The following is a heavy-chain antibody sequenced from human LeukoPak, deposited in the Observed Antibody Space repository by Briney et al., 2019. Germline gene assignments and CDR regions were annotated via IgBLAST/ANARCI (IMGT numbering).Heavy chain of an antibody. CDR2: IIPIFGTA. Sequence: SVKVSCRASGGTFSSYAISWVRQAPGQGLEWMGGIIPIFGTANYAQKFQGRVTITADESTSTAYMELSSLRSEDTAVYYCARVEPLRKYSSSWYWVFDYWGQGTLVTVSS. CDR3: ARVEPLRKYSSSWYWVFDY. D-gene: IGHD6-13*01. CDR1: GGTFSSYA. V-gene: IGHV1-69*13. J-gene: IGHJ4*02.